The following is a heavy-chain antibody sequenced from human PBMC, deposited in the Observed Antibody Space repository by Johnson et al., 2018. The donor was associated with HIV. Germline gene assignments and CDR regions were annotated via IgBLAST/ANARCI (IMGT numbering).Heavy chain of an antibody. D-gene: IGHD3-22*01. Sequence: QVQLVESGGGVVQPGKSLTLSCVASGLSFSNFGIHWVRQAPGKGPEWVAVISYDGSNKYYADSVKGRFTISRDKAKNTLHLQMNNLRAEDTAVYYCAKSAPFYYDSPADAFDIWGQGTMVTVSS. J-gene: IGHJ3*02. CDR3: AKSAPFYYDSPADAFDI. V-gene: IGHV3-30*18. CDR1: GLSFSNFG. CDR2: ISYDGSNK.